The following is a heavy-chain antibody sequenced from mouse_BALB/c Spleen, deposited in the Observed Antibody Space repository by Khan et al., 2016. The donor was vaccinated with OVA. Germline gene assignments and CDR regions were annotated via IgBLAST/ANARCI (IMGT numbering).Heavy chain of an antibody. J-gene: IGHJ3*01. CDR2: MRSGGDYS. CDR3: ASHLTGSFAF. Sequence: EVELVESGGDLVKPGGSLKLSCAASGFTFSSYSLSWVRQIPDKRLEWVATMRSGGDYSFYPVGVKGRFTISRGKAKNTLYLQMSSLKSEDTAMYYGASHLTGSFAFWGQGTLVTVSA. D-gene: IGHD4-1*01. CDR1: GFTFSSYS. V-gene: IGHV5-6*01.